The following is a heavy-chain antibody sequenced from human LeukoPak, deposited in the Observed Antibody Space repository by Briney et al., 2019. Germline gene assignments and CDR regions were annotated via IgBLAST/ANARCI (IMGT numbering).Heavy chain of an antibody. CDR1: GGSINNYY. CDR3: ARGNKGYSSGWYGSE. D-gene: IGHD6-19*01. J-gene: IGHJ4*02. CDR2: IYYSGST. V-gene: IGHV4-59*01. Sequence: SETLSLTCTVTGGSINNYYWTWIRQPPGKGLEWIGYIYYSGSTYYNPSLKSRVTISVDTSKNQFSLKLKSVTAADTAVYYCARGNKGYSSGWYGSEWGQGTLVTVSS.